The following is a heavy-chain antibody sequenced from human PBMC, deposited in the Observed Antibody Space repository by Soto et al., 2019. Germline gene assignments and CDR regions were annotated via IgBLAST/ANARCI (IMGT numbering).Heavy chain of an antibody. CDR2: ISSSGSTI. CDR3: ATLSIAARAYNLLDY. Sequence: LRLSCAASGFTFSSYEMNWVRQAPGKGLEWVSYISSSGSTIYYADSVKGRFTISRDNAKNSLYLQMNSLRAEDTAVYYCATLSIAARAYNLLDYWGQGTLVTVSS. D-gene: IGHD6-6*01. CDR1: GFTFSSYE. J-gene: IGHJ4*02. V-gene: IGHV3-48*03.